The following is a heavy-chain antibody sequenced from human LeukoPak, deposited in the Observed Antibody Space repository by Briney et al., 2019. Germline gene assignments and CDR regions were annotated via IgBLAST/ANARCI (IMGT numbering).Heavy chain of an antibody. Sequence: GGSLRLSCAASGFIFTSYSMNWVRQAPGKGLEWISYISSSSSTIYYADSVRGRFTISRDNSKNTLYLQMNSLRSEDTAVYYCARYSSRRTFDYWGQGTLVTVSS. J-gene: IGHJ4*02. CDR3: ARYSSRRTFDY. CDR1: GFIFTSYS. CDR2: ISSSSSTI. D-gene: IGHD6-13*01. V-gene: IGHV3-48*01.